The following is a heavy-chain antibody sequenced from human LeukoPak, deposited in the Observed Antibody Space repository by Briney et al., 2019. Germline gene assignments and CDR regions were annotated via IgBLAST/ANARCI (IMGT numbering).Heavy chain of an antibody. CDR1: GFTVSGTW. Sequence: SGGSLRLSCAASGFTVSGTWMHWVRRAPGKGLVWVSRINNDGRSTSYADPVKGRFTISRDNAKNTLYMQMNSLRAEDTAVYYCGTSLEFWGQGTLVTVSS. CDR2: INNDGRST. V-gene: IGHV3-74*01. CDR3: GTSLEF. J-gene: IGHJ4*02.